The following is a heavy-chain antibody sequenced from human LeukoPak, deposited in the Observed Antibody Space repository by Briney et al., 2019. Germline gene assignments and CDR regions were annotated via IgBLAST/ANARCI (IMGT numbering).Heavy chain of an antibody. CDR2: IYYSGST. Sequence: PSETLSLTCTVSGASISSSTDYWGWIRQPPGKGLEWIANIYYSGSTYYNPSLKSRVTISVDTSKNQFSLKLSSVTAADTAVYYCARRGGAWGSGSYYFFPHSYDAFDIWGQGTMVTVSS. V-gene: IGHV4-39*07. J-gene: IGHJ3*02. CDR3: ARRGGAWGSGSYYFFPHSYDAFDI. CDR1: GASISSSTDY. D-gene: IGHD3-10*01.